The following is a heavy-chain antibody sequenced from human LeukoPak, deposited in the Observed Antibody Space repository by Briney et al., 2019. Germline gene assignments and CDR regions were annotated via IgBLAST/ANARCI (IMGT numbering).Heavy chain of an antibody. J-gene: IGHJ4*02. CDR3: AKSEGYSSSPFDY. CDR2: ISWNSGSI. Sequence: PGGSLRLSCAASGFTFDDYAMHWVRQAPGKGLEWVSGISWNSGSIGYADSVKGRFTISKDNAKNSLYLQMNSLRAEDTALYYCAKSEGYSSSPFDYWAREPWSPSPQ. D-gene: IGHD6-6*01. CDR1: GFTFDDYA. V-gene: IGHV3-9*01.